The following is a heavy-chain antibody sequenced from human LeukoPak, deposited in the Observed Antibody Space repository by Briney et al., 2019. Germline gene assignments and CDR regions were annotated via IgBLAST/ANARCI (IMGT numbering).Heavy chain of an antibody. CDR1: GYTFVTYG. V-gene: IGHV1-18*01. J-gene: IGHJ3*02. CDR2: INPHKGNT. Sequence: GASVKVSCKASGYTFVTYGISWVRQAPGQGLQWMGWINPHKGNTNYAQNFQNRVTMTTDTSTNTAYMELRSLRSDDTAVYYCARDRPGDEAFDIWGQGTTVTVSS. CDR3: ARDRPGDEAFDI. D-gene: IGHD3-10*01.